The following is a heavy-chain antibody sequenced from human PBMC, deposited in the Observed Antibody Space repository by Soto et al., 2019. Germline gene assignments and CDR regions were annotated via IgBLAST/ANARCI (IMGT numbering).Heavy chain of an antibody. CDR2: IIPILGIA. V-gene: IGHV1-69*02. D-gene: IGHD6-13*01. CDR3: ACYRITAAGTLYNWFHP. CDR1: GGTLRCYT. J-gene: IGHJ5*02. Sequence: SVQVSCMASGGTLRCYTISWLRQAPGKGLEWMGRIIPILGIANYAQKFQGRVTITADKSTSTAYMELSSLRSEDTAVYYGACYRITAAGTLYNWFHPWGQGTLVTVSS.